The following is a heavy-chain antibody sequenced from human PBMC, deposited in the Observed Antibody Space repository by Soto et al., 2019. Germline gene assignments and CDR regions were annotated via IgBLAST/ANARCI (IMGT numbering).Heavy chain of an antibody. J-gene: IGHJ4*02. V-gene: IGHV3-11*01. Sequence: QVQLVESGGGLVKPGGSLRLSCAASGFTFSDHYMSWVRQAPGKGLEWISYISSSGGALYYADSVKGRFTISRDNAKDSLYLQMNRLRAEDTAVYYCARDPDTSSKIDYWGQGTLVTVSS. CDR1: GFTFSDHY. D-gene: IGHD2-2*01. CDR3: ARDPDTSSKIDY. CDR2: ISSSGGAL.